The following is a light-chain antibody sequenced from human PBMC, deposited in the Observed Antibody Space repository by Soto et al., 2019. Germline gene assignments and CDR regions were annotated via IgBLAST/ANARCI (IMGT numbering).Light chain of an antibody. CDR2: AAS. V-gene: IGKV1-9*01. Sequence: DIQLTQSPSFLSASVGDRVTITCRASQDISSSLAWYQHNPGKAPKLLIYAASTLQNGVPSSFSGSGSGTDFTLTISSLQPEDFATYYCQHLNDYRYTFGQGTKVEIK. J-gene: IGKJ2*01. CDR3: QHLNDYRYT. CDR1: QDISSS.